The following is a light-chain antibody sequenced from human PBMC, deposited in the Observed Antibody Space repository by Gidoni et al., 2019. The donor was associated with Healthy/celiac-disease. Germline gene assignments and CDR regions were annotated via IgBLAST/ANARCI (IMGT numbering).Light chain of an antibody. V-gene: IGKV1-39*01. J-gene: IGKJ1*01. CDR2: AAS. CDR3: QQSYSTLRT. CDR1: QSISSY. Sequence: DIQMTQSPSSLSASVGDRVTITCLASQSISSYLNWYQQKPGKAPKLLIYAASSLQSGVPSRFSGSGSGTDFTLTISSLQPEEFATYYCQQSYSTLRTFGQGTKVEIK.